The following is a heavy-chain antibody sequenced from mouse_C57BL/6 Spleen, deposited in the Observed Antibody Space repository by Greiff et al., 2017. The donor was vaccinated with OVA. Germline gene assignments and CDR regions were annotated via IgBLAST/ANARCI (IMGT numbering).Heavy chain of an antibody. D-gene: IGHD2-4*01. CDR2: FYPGSGNT. J-gene: IGHJ2*01. CDR3: ARWDYLDY. CDR1: GYTFTDYY. V-gene: IGHV1-76*01. Sequence: QVQLQQSGAELVRPGASVKLSCKASGYTFTDYYINWVKQRPGQGLEWIARFYPGSGNTYYNEKFKGKATLTAEKSSSTAYMQLSSLTSEDSAVYFCARWDYLDYWGQGTTLTVSS.